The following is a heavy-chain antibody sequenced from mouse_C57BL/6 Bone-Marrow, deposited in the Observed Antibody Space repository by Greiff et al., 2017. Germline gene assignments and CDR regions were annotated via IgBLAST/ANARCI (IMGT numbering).Heavy chain of an antibody. Sequence: VQRVESGPGLVQPSQSLSITCTVSGFSLTSYGVHWVRQSPGKGLEWLGVIWRGGSTDYNAAFMSRLSITKDNSKSQVFFNMNSLQADDTAIYYCAKKRYYGSSYWYFDVWGTGTTVTVSS. CDR2: IWRGGST. V-gene: IGHV2-5*01. CDR3: AKKRYYGSSYWYFDV. CDR1: GFSLTSYG. J-gene: IGHJ1*03. D-gene: IGHD1-1*01.